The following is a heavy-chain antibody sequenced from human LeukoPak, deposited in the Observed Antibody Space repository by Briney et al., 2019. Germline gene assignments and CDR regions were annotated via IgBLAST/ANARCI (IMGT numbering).Heavy chain of an antibody. D-gene: IGHD6-13*01. CDR3: ARAFRAAAGYMDV. V-gene: IGHV1-2*02. CDR2: INPNSGGT. CDR1: GYTFTGYY. Sequence: ASVKVSCKASGYTFTGYYMHWVRQAPGQGLEWMGWINPNSGGTNYAQKFQGRVTMTRDTSISTAYMELSRLRSDDTTVYYCARAFRAAAGYMDVWGKGTTVTVSS. J-gene: IGHJ6*03.